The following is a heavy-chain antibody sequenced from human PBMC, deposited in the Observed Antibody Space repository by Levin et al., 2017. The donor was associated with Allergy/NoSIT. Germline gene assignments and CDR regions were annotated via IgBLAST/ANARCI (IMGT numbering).Heavy chain of an antibody. CDR1: GFTFSSYW. Sequence: GGSLRLSCAASGFTFSSYWMSWVRQAPGKGLEWVANIKQDGSDKYYVDSVKGRFTISRDNPKNSLYLQMNSLRAEDTAVYYCASGSVAVTNWFDPWGQGTLVTVSS. CDR2: IKQDGSDK. D-gene: IGHD6-6*01. V-gene: IGHV3-7*01. CDR3: ASGSVAVTNWFDP. J-gene: IGHJ5*02.